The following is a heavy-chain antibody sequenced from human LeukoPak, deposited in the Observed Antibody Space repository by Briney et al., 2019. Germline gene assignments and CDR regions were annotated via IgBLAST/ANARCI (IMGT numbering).Heavy chain of an antibody. V-gene: IGHV1-45*02. Sequence: ASVKVSCKASGYTFTYRYLHWVRQAPGQALEWMGWITPFNGNTNYAQKFQDRVTITRDRSMSTAYMELSSLRSEDTAMYYCARSQTDIVVVPAATGLDGAFDIWGQGTMVTVSS. CDR1: GYTFTYRY. CDR3: ARSQTDIVVVPAATGLDGAFDI. D-gene: IGHD2-2*01. CDR2: ITPFNGNT. J-gene: IGHJ3*02.